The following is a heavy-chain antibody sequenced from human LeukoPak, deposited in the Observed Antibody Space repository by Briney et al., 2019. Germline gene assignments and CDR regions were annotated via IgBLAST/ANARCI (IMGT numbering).Heavy chain of an antibody. CDR1: GLTFSSFA. D-gene: IGHD2/OR15-2a*01. Sequence: PGGSLRPSCAASGLTFSSFAMSWGRQAPGRGMEWDSAISGSGGSTYYADSVKGRFTISRYNSKNTLYLQMNSLRAEDTAVYCCAKASTFAYFDYWGKGTLVTVS. V-gene: IGHV3-23*01. CDR3: AKASTFAYFDY. CDR2: ISGSGGST. J-gene: IGHJ4*02.